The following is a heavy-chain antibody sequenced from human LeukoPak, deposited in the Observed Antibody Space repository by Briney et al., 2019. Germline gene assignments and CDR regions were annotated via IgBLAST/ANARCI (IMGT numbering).Heavy chain of an antibody. CDR2: IYYSGST. CDR1: GGPISSYY. D-gene: IGHD2-15*01. Sequence: SETLSLTCTVSGGPISSYYWSWIRQPPGRGLEWIGYIYYSGSTNYNPSLKSRVTISVDTSKNQFSLKLSSVTAADTAVYYCARHARGYGSGSYNWFDPWGLGTLVTVSS. CDR3: ARHARGYGSGSYNWFDP. V-gene: IGHV4-59*08. J-gene: IGHJ5*02.